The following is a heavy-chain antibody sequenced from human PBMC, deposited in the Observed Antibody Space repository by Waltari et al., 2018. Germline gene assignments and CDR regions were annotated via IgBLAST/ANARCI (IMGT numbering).Heavy chain of an antibody. CDR1: GGSFSGYF. D-gene: IGHD3-10*01. V-gene: IGHV4-34*02. CDR3: ARSGFHGSGTPFDP. J-gene: IGHJ5*02. CDR2: IDYSGST. Sequence: QVQLQQWGAGLLKPSQTLSLTCAVEGGSFSGYFWNWVRQPPGKGLEWIGGIDYSGSTHSNPSLKSRVTLSIDTSRKRFSLNLNSMTAADTAIYYCARSGFHGSGTPFDPWGRGTLVTVSS.